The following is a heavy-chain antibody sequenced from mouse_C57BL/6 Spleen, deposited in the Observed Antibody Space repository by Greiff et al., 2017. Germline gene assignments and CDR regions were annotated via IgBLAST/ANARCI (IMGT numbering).Heavy chain of an antibody. J-gene: IGHJ2*01. CDR1: GYTFTSYW. CDR3: ARGGLTGTYY. Sequence: QVQLQQPGAELVKPGASVKLSCKASGYTFTSYWMHWVKQRPGRGLEWIGRIDPNSGCTKYNEKFKSKATLTVDKPSSAAYMQVSSLTSEDSAVYYCARGGLTGTYYGGQGTTLTVSS. CDR2: IDPNSGCT. V-gene: IGHV1-72*01. D-gene: IGHD4-1*01.